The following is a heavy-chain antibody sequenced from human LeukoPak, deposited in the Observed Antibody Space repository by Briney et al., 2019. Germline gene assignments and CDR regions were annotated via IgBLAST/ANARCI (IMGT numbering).Heavy chain of an antibody. D-gene: IGHD3-3*01. V-gene: IGHV3-7*01. J-gene: IGHJ4*02. CDR2: IKQDGSEK. CDR3: ARGGGDFWSSYYSGYYFDY. CDR1: GFTFTNYW. Sequence: PGGSLRLSCAASGFTFTNYWMSWVRQAPGKGLEWVANIKQDGSEKYYVDSVKGRFTISRDNAQSSLYLQMNSLRAEDTAVYFCARGGGDFWSSYYSGYYFDYWGPGTLVTVSS.